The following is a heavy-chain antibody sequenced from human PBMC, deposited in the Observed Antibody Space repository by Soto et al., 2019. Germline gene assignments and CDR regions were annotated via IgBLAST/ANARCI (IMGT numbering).Heavy chain of an antibody. CDR1: GGSISSGGYS. D-gene: IGHD5-12*01. CDR3: ARVIGYSGYDNYYYYYYGMDV. CDR2: IYHSGST. V-gene: IGHV4-30-2*01. Sequence: SETLSLTCAVSGGSISSGGYSWSWIRQPPEKGLKWIGYIYHSGSTNYNPSLKSRVTISVDTSKNQFSLKLSSVTAADTAVYYCARVIGYSGYDNYYYYYYGMDVWGQGTTVTVSS. J-gene: IGHJ6*02.